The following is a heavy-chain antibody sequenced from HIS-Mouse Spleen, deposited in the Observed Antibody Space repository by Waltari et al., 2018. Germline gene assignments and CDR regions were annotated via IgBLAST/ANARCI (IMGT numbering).Heavy chain of an antibody. D-gene: IGHD2-15*01. V-gene: IGHV4-39*07. CDR2: IYYSGST. Sequence: QLQLQESGPGLVKPSETLSLTCTVAGGSISSSSYYWGWIRQPPGKGLEWIGSIYYSGSTYYNPSLKSRVTISVDTSKNQFSLKLSSVTAADTAVYYCARAWGGGSCQVEAFDIWGQGTMVTVSS. J-gene: IGHJ3*02. CDR1: GGSISSSSYY. CDR3: ARAWGGGSCQVEAFDI.